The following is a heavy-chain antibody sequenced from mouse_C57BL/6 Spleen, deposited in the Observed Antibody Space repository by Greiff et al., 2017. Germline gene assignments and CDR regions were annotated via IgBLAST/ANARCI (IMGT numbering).Heavy chain of an antibody. Sequence: QVQLQQSGAELMKPGASVKLSCKATGYTFTSYWIEWVKQRPGHGLEWIGEILPGSGSTNYNEKFKGKATFTADTSSNTAYMQLSSLTTEDSAIYYCARCSITTVVWDYFDYWGQGTTLTVSS. V-gene: IGHV1-9*01. CDR2: ILPGSGST. J-gene: IGHJ2*01. CDR1: GYTFTSYW. CDR3: ARCSITTVVWDYFDY. D-gene: IGHD1-1*01.